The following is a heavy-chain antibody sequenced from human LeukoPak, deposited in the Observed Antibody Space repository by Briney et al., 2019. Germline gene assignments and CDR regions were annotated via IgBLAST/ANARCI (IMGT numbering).Heavy chain of an antibody. CDR2: IFDGKTT. CDR1: GESLNYYY. CDR3: ASGAWATRLHS. D-gene: IGHD5-24*01. J-gene: IGHJ4*02. V-gene: IGHV4-34*12. Sequence: SDTLSLTCAVYGESLNYYYWSWIRQSPGKGLEWIGEIFDGKTTNYNPSLKSRVTISAVTSSNQFSLNLKSVTAADTAVYYCASGAWATRLHSWAQGTLVIVSS.